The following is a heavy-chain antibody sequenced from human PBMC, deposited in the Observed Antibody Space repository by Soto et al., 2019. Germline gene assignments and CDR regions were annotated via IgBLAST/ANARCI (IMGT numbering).Heavy chain of an antibody. D-gene: IGHD3-10*01. CDR2: ISGPGATI. CDR1: GFTFSSYA. Sequence: EVQLLEAGGNLIQPGGSLRLSCAASGFTFSSYAMSWVRQAPGQGLEWLSAISGPGATIYYADSGKGRFTISRDNSKNTLYLQMNSLTAEDTAVYYCSKMLTIVRGVTGLRDFDFWGQGTLVTVSS. CDR3: SKMLTIVRGVTGLRDFDF. V-gene: IGHV3-23*01. J-gene: IGHJ4*02.